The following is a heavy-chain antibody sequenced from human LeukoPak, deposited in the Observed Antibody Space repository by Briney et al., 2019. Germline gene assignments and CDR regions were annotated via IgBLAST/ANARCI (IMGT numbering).Heavy chain of an antibody. D-gene: IGHD3-10*01. CDR2: IYYSGST. Sequence: KASETLSLTCTVSGGSISSSSYYWGWIRQPPGKGLEGFGSIYYSGSTYYNPSLKSRVTISVDTSKNQFSLKLSSVTAADTAVYYCARDRTVRGEGLDYWGQGTLVTVSS. CDR1: GGSISSSSYY. CDR3: ARDRTVRGEGLDY. V-gene: IGHV4-39*07. J-gene: IGHJ4*02.